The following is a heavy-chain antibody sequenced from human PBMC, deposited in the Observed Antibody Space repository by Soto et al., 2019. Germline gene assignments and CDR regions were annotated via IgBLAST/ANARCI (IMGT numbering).Heavy chain of an antibody. D-gene: IGHD3-3*01. CDR3: ARDLAFETLRFLEWLPTPFYGMDV. CDR1: GYAFTPYA. CDR2: INTGNGNT. J-gene: IGHJ6*02. V-gene: IGHV1-3*04. Sequence: GASVKVSCKASGYAFTPYAMHWVRQAPGQRLEWMGWINTGNGNTKYSQKFQGRVTITRDTAASAVYMELSSLRSEDTAVYYCARDLAFETLRFLEWLPTPFYGMDVWGQGTTVTVSS.